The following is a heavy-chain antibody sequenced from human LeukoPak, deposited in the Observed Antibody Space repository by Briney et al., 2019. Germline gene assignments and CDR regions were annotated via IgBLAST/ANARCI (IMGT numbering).Heavy chain of an antibody. J-gene: IGHJ4*02. CDR2: ISSGSNSV. D-gene: IGHD3-3*01. V-gene: IGHV3-21*01. CDR1: GFTFSSYS. CDR3: ARDVGLRGADTNDY. Sequence: GGSLRLSCAASGFTFSSYSMNWVRQAPGKGLAWVSSISSGSNSVYYADSVKGRFTISRDNARNSLYLQMNSLRVEDTAVYYCARDVGLRGADTNDYWGQGTLVTVSS.